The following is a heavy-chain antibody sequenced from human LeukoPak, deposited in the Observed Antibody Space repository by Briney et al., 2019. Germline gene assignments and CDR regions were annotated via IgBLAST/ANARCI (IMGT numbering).Heavy chain of an antibody. V-gene: IGHV3-30*18. CDR3: AKMPYSSSFFDY. D-gene: IGHD6-13*01. CDR1: GFTFSSYG. CDR2: ISYDGSNK. Sequence: GGSLRLSCAASGFTFSSYGMHWVRQAPGKGLEWVAVISYDGSNKYYADSVKGRFTISRDNSKNTPYLQMNSLRAEDTAVYYCAKMPYSSSFFDYWGQGTLVTVSS. J-gene: IGHJ4*02.